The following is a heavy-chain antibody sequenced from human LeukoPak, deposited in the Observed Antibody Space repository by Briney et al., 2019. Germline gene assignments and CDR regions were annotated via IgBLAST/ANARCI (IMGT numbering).Heavy chain of an antibody. CDR3: ARAQYYYDSSGLAH. Sequence: EGSLRLSCAASGFTFSSYSMNWVRQAPGKGLEWVSSISSSSSYIYYADSVKGRFTISRDNAKNSLYLQMNSLRAEDTAVYYCARAQYYYDSSGLAHWGQGTLVTVSS. J-gene: IGHJ5*02. CDR2: ISSSSSYI. CDR1: GFTFSSYS. V-gene: IGHV3-21*01. D-gene: IGHD3-22*01.